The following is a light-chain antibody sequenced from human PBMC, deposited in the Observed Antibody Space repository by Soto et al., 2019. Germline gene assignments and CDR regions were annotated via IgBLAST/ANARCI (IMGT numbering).Light chain of an antibody. J-gene: IGLJ2*01. CDR1: SSNIGSNT. CDR3: AAWDDSLNGPVV. CDR2: SNN. V-gene: IGLV1-44*01. Sequence: QSVLTQPPSASGTPGQRVTISCSGSSSNIGSNTVNWYQQLPETAPKLLIYSNNQRPSGVPDRFSGSKSGTSASLAISELQSEDEADYYCAAWDDSLNGPVVFGGGTKLTVL.